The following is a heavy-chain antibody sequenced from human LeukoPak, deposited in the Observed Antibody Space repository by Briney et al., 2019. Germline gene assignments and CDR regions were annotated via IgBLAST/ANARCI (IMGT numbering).Heavy chain of an antibody. CDR1: GFTFSSYA. J-gene: IGHJ4*02. V-gene: IGHV3-23*01. Sequence: GGSLRLSCAASGFTFSSYAMSWVRQAPGKGLEWISAISGSGGSTYYADSVKGRFTISRDNSKDTLSLQMNSLRAEDTAVYYCAKDIAQGYTFGSIEQDYWGQGTLVTVSS. CDR2: ISGSGGST. CDR3: AKDIAQGYTFGSIEQDY. D-gene: IGHD5-18*01.